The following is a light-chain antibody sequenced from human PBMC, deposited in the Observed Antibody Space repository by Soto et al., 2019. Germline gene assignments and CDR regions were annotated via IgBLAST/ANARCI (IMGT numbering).Light chain of an antibody. Sequence: EILLTQSPGTLSLSPGDRAVLSCRASQSVKFSNLAWYQQKPGQTPMLLIYGASNRATGITDRLSGSGSGTDFTLTISRVEPEDFTVYYCQQYGDLPSTFGQGTKLEIK. CDR2: GAS. J-gene: IGKJ2*01. CDR1: QSVKFSN. V-gene: IGKV3-20*01. CDR3: QQYGDLPST.